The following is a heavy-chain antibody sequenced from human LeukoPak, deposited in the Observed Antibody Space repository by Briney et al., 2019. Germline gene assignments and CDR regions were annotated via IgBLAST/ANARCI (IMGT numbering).Heavy chain of an antibody. V-gene: IGHV4-39*01. CDR2: IYYSGST. CDR3: ARHSYYYDSSDFYYFFDY. J-gene: IGHJ4*02. D-gene: IGHD3-22*01. Sequence: SETLSLTCTVSGGSISSPSYYWGWIRQPPGKGLEWIGSIYYSGSTYYNPSLKSRVTISVDKSKNRFSLKLSSVTAADTAVYYCARHSYYYDSSDFYYFFDYWGQGTLVTVSS. CDR1: GGSISSPSYY.